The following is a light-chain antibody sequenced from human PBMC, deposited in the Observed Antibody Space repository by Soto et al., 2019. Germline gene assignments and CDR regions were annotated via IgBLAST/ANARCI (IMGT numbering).Light chain of an antibody. Sequence: EIVLTQSPGTLSLSPGERATLSCRASQSVSSSYLAWYQQKPGQAPRLLIYGASSRATGIPDRFSGSGSGTDFSLTISSLEPEDCGVYYCQQYGSSPPWTFGQGTQVEIK. V-gene: IGKV3-20*01. J-gene: IGKJ1*01. CDR1: QSVSSSY. CDR3: QQYGSSPPWT. CDR2: GAS.